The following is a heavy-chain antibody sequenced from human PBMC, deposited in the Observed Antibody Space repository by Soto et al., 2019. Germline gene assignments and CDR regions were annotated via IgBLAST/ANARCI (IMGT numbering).Heavy chain of an antibody. V-gene: IGHV3-30-3*01. Sequence: QVQLVESGGGVVQPGGSLRLSCAASGFTFSTYAMHWVRQAPGKGLDWVAVISYDGSYKYYADSVKGRFTISTDNAKNTLYLQMTTLRADHTVVYYCARGPAQWLAVLPAKGYWGQGTLVSVPS. CDR2: ISYDGSYK. CDR3: ARGPAQWLAVLPAKGY. D-gene: IGHD6-19*01. J-gene: IGHJ4*02. CDR1: GFTFSTYA.